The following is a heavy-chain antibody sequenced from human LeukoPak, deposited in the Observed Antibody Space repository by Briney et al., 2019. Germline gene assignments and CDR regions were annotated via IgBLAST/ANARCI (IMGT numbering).Heavy chain of an antibody. V-gene: IGHV4-34*01. Sequence: PSETLSLTCADYGGSFSGYYWSWIRQPPGKGLDWIGEINHSGSTNYNPSLKSRVTISVDTSKNQFSLKLSSVTAADTAVYYCARGPDMTTVTPTNYYYYAMDVWGQGTTVTVSS. CDR1: GGSFSGYY. J-gene: IGHJ6*02. CDR3: ARGPDMTTVTPTNYYYYAMDV. D-gene: IGHD4-17*01. CDR2: INHSGST.